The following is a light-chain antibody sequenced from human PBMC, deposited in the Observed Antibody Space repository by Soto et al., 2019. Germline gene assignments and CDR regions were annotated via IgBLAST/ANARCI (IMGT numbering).Light chain of an antibody. Sequence: QCVLTQSPSASASLGASVKLTCTLSSGHSNYAIAWHQQQPEKGPRYLMKVNSGGSHIKGDGIPDRFSGSSSGAERYLFISSLQSEDEADYYCQTWGTGSAIVVFGGGTQLTVL. CDR1: SGHSNYA. CDR2: VNSGGSH. CDR3: QTWGTGSAIVV. V-gene: IGLV4-69*01. J-gene: IGLJ7*01.